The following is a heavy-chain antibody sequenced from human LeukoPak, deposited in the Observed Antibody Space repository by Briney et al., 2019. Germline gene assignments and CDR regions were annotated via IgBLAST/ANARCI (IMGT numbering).Heavy chain of an antibody. CDR1: GGSVSDYY. Sequence: SETLSLTCTVSGGSVSDYYWIWIRQSPGKERELIGYIYYTGSSSYNPSLRSRVTISADTSKNQFSLKLSSVTAADTAVYYCASRKLGNDYWGQGTLVTVSS. CDR2: IYYTGSS. D-gene: IGHD7-27*01. V-gene: IGHV4-59*02. CDR3: ASRKLGNDY. J-gene: IGHJ4*01.